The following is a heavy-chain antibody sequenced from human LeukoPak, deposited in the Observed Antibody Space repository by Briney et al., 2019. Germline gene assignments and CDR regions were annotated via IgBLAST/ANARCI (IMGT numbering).Heavy chain of an antibody. J-gene: IGHJ4*02. V-gene: IGHV1-2*02. CDR2: LNPNTGGT. CDR3: AGRCDFWSGYPTAFDY. Sequence: ASVKVSFKASGYTFTNYGISWVRQAPGQGLEWMGFLNPNTGGTSYAQKFQARVTMTRDTSISTAYMELSGLRPDDTAVYYCAGRCDFWSGYPTAFDYWGQGTLVTVSS. CDR1: GYTFTNYG. D-gene: IGHD3-3*01.